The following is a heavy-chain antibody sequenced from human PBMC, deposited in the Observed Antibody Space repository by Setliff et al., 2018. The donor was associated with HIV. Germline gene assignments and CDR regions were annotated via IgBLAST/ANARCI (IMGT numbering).Heavy chain of an antibody. J-gene: IGHJ5*02. V-gene: IGHV1-8*02. D-gene: IGHD3-16*01. Sequence: ASVKVSCKASGGTFSSHAINWVRQATGQGLEWMGWMNPNSGNTDYAQNFQGRVTMTTDTSTSTVHMELRSLISDDTAVYYCARGVLITFGYQNWFDPWGQGTLVTVSS. CDR2: MNPNSGNT. CDR1: GGTFSSHA. CDR3: ARGVLITFGYQNWFDP.